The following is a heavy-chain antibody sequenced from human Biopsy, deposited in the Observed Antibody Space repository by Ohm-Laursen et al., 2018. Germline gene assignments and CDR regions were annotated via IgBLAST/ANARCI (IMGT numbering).Heavy chain of an antibody. Sequence: GSSVKVSCKAPGGTFSKYGVNWVRQAPGQGLEWLGGNIPILGTGNYAPMFHGRVTVVADTSTITATMELRSLRPDDTAVYYCATKLTGYFHHWGQGTLVIVSS. CDR3: ATKLTGYFHH. D-gene: IGHD3-9*01. V-gene: IGHV1-69*06. CDR2: NIPILGTG. J-gene: IGHJ1*01. CDR1: GGTFSKYG.